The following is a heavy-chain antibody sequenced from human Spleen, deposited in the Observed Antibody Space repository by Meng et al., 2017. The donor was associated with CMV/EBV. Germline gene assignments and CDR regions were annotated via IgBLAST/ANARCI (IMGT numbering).Heavy chain of an antibody. J-gene: IGHJ4*02. CDR3: ARDNNWGPDY. V-gene: IGHV1-2*02. Sequence: VSGKASGYTFTAPYFPWVRQATGQGLEWMGWIHPHRGDTNYAQQFQGRVTLTRDTSINTGYMELTRLTSDDTAVYYCARDNNWGPDYWGQGTLVTVSS. CDR1: GYTFTAPY. CDR2: IHPHRGDT. D-gene: IGHD7-27*01.